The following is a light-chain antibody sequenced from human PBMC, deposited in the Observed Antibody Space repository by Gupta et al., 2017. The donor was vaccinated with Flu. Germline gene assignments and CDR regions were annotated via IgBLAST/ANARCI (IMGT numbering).Light chain of an antibody. CDR2: EVS. Sequence: SITISCTGNSSDVGGYNYVSWYQQHPGKAPKLMIYEVSKRPSGVSNRFSGSKSGNTASLTISGLQAEDEADYYCSSYTGSNSLVFGGGTKLTVL. V-gene: IGLV2-14*01. CDR1: SSDVGGYNY. CDR3: SSYTGSNSLV. J-gene: IGLJ3*02.